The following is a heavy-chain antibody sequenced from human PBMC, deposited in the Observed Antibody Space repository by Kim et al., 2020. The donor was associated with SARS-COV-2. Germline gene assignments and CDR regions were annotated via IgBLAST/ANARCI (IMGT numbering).Heavy chain of an antibody. CDR2: IYTSGST. V-gene: IGHV4-4*07. CDR3: AGACPDNWSDSYYFDY. CDR1: GGSISSYY. J-gene: IGHJ4*02. D-gene: IGHD1-20*01. Sequence: SETLSLTCTVSGGSISSYYWSWIRQPAGKGLEWIGRIYTSGSTNYNPSLKSRVTMSVDTSKNQFSLKLSSVTAADTAVYYCAGACPDNWSDSYYFDYWGQGTLVTVSS.